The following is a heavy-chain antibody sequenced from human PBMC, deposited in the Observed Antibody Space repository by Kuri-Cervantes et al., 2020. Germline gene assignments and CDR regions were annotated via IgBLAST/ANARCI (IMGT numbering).Heavy chain of an antibody. CDR3: AKDSWGYWYFDL. J-gene: IGHJ2*01. CDR1: GFTFSSYA. D-gene: IGHD7-27*01. Sequence: GGSLRLSGAASGFTFSSYAMHWVRQAPGKGLEWVSGISWNSGSIGYADSVKGRFTISRDNAKNSLYLQMNSLRAEDTALYYCAKDSWGYWYFDLWGRGTLVTVSS. V-gene: IGHV3-9*01. CDR2: ISWNSGSI.